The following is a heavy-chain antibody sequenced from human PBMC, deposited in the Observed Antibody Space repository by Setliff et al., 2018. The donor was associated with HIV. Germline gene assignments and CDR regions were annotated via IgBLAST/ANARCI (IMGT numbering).Heavy chain of an antibody. V-gene: IGHV3-9*03. D-gene: IGHD4-17*01. CDR1: GGSFSGYY. CDR2: ITWNRAII. J-gene: IGHJ4*02. CDR3: AKGRDGDLNHFDY. Sequence: LSLTCAVYGGSFSGYYWSWIRQPPGKGLEWVSGITWNRAIIAYADSVKGRFTVSRDDAENSLYLQMSSLGPEDMGLYYCAKGRDGDLNHFDYWGQGTRVTVSS.